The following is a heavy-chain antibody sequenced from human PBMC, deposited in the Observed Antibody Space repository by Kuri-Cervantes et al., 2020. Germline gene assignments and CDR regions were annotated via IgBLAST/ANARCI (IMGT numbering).Heavy chain of an antibody. CDR1: GYTSTSYA. CDR2: INAGNGNT. Sequence: ASVKVSCKASGYTSTSYAMHWVRQAPGQRLEWMGWINAGNGNTKYSQKFQGRVTITRDTSASTAYMELSSLRSEDTAVYYCATLPPNYDFWSGDAFDIWGQGTMVTVSS. J-gene: IGHJ3*02. V-gene: IGHV1-3*01. CDR3: ATLPPNYDFWSGDAFDI. D-gene: IGHD3-3*01.